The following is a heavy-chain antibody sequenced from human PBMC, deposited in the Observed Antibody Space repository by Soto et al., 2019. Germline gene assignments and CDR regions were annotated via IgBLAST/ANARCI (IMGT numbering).Heavy chain of an antibody. D-gene: IGHD5-12*01. Sequence: PSETLSLTCTVSGGSISSSSYYWGWIRQPPGKGLEWIGSIYYSGSTYYNPSLKSRVTISVDTSKNQFSLKLSSVTAADTAVYYCAREPGYSGYERGMDVWGQGTTVTVSS. CDR2: IYYSGST. CDR1: GGSISSSSYY. J-gene: IGHJ6*02. V-gene: IGHV4-39*02. CDR3: AREPGYSGYERGMDV.